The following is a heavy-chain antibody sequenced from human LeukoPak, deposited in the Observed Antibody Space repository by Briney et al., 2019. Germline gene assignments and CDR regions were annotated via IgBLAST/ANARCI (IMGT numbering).Heavy chain of an antibody. J-gene: IGHJ4*02. D-gene: IGHD4-17*01. Sequence: SETLSLTCTVSGGSISSSSYYWGWIRRPPGKGLEWIGSIYYSGSTYYNPSLKSRVTISVDTSKNQFSLKLSSVTAADTAVYYCARRDTVTTDALFDYWGQGTLVTVSS. CDR1: GGSISSSSYY. V-gene: IGHV4-39*01. CDR3: ARRDTVTTDALFDY. CDR2: IYYSGST.